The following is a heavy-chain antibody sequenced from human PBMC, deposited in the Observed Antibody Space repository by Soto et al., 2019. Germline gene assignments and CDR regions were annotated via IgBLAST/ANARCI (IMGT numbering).Heavy chain of an antibody. Sequence: TSEPLSLRCTVADGSSSSYDWSWIRQPAGKGLEWIGRIYTSGSTNYNPSLKSRVTMSVDTARNQFSLKLNSVTAPDTAVYYCATQGRNTRIIGVSNTVTAFWGKGTAVPVS. CDR1: DGSSSSYD. V-gene: IGHV4-4*07. J-gene: IGHJ6*03. CDR3: ATQGRNTRIIGVSNTVTAF. CDR2: IYTSGST. D-gene: IGHD2-15*01.